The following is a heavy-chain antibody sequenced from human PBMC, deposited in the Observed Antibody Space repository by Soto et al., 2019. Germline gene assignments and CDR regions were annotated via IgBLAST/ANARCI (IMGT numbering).Heavy chain of an antibody. CDR2: IKSKVDGGTA. J-gene: IGHJ6*02. D-gene: IGHD2-2*01. CDR3: TTLSYLYYDGMDV. CDR1: GFTFSNAW. V-gene: IGHV3-15*01. Sequence: GGSLRLSCEASGFTFSNAWMHRVRQGPVKGLEWLGRIKSKVDGGTADYVAATKGRFSISRDDLKNMLYLQMNSLKPDDTAVYYCTTLSYLYYDGMDVWGQGTTVTVSS.